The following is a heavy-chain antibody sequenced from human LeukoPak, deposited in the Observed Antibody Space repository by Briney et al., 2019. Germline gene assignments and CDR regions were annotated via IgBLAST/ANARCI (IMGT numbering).Heavy chain of an antibody. CDR3: ARGGYSSSWYGDFDY. CDR1: GFTVSSNY. CDR2: IYSGGST. D-gene: IGHD6-13*01. V-gene: IGHV3-66*01. J-gene: IGHJ4*02. Sequence: GGSLRLSCAASGFTVSSNYMSWVRQAPGKGLEWVSVIYSGGSTYYADSVKGRFTISRDNSKNTLYLQMNSLRAEDTAVYYCARGGYSSSWYGDFDYWGQGTLVTVSS.